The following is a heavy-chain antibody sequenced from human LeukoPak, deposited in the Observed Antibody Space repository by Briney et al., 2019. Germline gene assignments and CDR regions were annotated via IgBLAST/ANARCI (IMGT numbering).Heavy chain of an antibody. Sequence: SETLSLTCTVSGGSISSSSYYWGWIRQPPGKGLEWIGSIYYSGSTYYNPSLKSRVTISVDTSKNQFSLKLSSVTAADTAVYYCARHYDYGGLDYWGQGTLVTVSS. J-gene: IGHJ4*02. CDR2: IYYSGST. CDR1: GGSISSSSYY. CDR3: ARHYDYGGLDY. D-gene: IGHD4-23*01. V-gene: IGHV4-39*01.